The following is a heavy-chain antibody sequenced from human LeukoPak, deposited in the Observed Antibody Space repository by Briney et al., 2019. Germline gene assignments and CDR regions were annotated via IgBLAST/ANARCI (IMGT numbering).Heavy chain of an antibody. CDR3: ARDGAAAAGRYFDY. CDR2: IYSGGNT. J-gene: IGHJ4*02. V-gene: IGHV3-66*01. CDR1: GFTVSSNS. Sequence: PGGSLRLSCTVSGFTVSSNSMSWVRQAPGKGLEWVSFIYSGGNTHYSDSVKGRFTISRDNSKNTLYLQMNSLRAEDTAVYYCARDGAAAAGRYFDYWGQGSLVTVSS. D-gene: IGHD6-13*01.